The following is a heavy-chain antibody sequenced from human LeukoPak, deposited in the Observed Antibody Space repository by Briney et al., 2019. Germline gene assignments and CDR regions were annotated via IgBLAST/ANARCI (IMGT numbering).Heavy chain of an antibody. V-gene: IGHV3-23*01. D-gene: IGHD6-6*01. CDR3: AKYRSSSSYYFDY. J-gene: IGHJ4*02. CDR1: GFTFSSYA. Sequence: PGGSLRLSCAASGFTFSSYAMSWVRQAPGKGLEWVSAISGSGGSTYYADSVKGRFTISRDNSKNTLYLQMNSLRAEDTAVYYRAKYRSSSSYYFDYWGQGTLVTVSS. CDR2: ISGSGGST.